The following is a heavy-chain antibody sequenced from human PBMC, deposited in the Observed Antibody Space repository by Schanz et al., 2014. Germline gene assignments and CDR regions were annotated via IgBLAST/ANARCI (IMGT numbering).Heavy chain of an antibody. Sequence: EVQLVESGGGLVKPGGSLRLSCATSGFTLNNAWMNWVRQAPGKGLEWVANIKEDGSVKDYVDSVKGRFTISRDNAKNTLFLQMNSLRAEDTAVYYCARKVVATIGGYYDNWGQGTLVIVSS. CDR3: ARKVVATIGGYYDN. CDR2: IKEDGSVK. J-gene: IGHJ4*02. CDR1: GFTLNNAW. V-gene: IGHV3-7*05. D-gene: IGHD5-12*01.